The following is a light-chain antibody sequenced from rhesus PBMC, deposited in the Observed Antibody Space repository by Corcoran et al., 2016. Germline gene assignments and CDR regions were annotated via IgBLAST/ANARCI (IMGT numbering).Light chain of an antibody. Sequence: QVILTQSPATLFLSPGERATLSCRASQSVSCYLAWYSQKPGQAPRLVIYGASSRATGIPDRFVVSGSGTDFTITISSLEPKEVGVCPCYQRNSGYSFGQGTKVEIK. V-gene: IGKV3-10*01. CDR3: YQRNSGYS. CDR1: QSVSCY. J-gene: IGKJ2*01. CDR2: GAS.